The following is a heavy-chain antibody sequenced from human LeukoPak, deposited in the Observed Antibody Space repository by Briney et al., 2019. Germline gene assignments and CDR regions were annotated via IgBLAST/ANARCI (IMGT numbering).Heavy chain of an antibody. CDR2: ISSSSSYI. Sequence: PGGSLRLSCAASGFTFSSYSMNWVRQAPGKGLEWVSSISSSSSYIYYADSVKGRFTISRDNAKNSLYLQMNSLRAEDTAVYYCARDRGVTMTSAFDTWGQGTMVTVSS. CDR1: GFTFSSYS. D-gene: IGHD3-10*01. J-gene: IGHJ3*02. V-gene: IGHV3-21*01. CDR3: ARDRGVTMTSAFDT.